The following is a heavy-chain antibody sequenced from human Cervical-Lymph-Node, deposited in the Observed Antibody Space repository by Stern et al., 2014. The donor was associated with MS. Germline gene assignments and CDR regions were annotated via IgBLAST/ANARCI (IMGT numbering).Heavy chain of an antibody. J-gene: IGHJ4*02. CDR1: GFTFSSYW. V-gene: IGHV3-74*02. D-gene: IGHD1-20*01. CDR2: INPDGTYT. CDR3: ARYNWGSKDDC. Sequence: VQLVQSGGGLVQPGGSLRLSCAASGFTFSSYWMYWVRQGPGKGLVWVSRINPDGTYTNHADSVKGRFTVSRDNAKNTLYLHMNSLRAEDTAVYYCARYNWGSKDDCWGQGTLVTVSS.